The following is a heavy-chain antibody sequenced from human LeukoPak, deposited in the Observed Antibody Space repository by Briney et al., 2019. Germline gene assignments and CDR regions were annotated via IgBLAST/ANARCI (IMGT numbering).Heavy chain of an antibody. CDR1: GFTFSSYS. J-gene: IGHJ4*02. V-gene: IGHV3-21*01. Sequence: GGSLRLSCAASGFTFSSYSMNWVRQAPGKGLEWVSSISSSSSYIYYADSVKGRFTISRDNAKNSLYLQMNSLRAEDTAVYYCAKDRAPFGESPFDYWGQGTLVTVSS. CDR3: AKDRAPFGESPFDY. CDR2: ISSSSSYI. D-gene: IGHD3-10*01.